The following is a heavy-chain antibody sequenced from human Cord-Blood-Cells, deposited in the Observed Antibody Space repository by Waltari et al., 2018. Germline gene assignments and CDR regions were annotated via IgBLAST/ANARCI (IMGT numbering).Heavy chain of an antibody. V-gene: IGHV1-24*01. D-gene: IGHD3-10*01. Sequence: QVQLVQSGAEVKKPGASVKVSCKVSGYTLTELSMHWVRQAPGKGLEWMGGFEPEDGETSYAQKFQGRVTMTEDTSTDTAYMELSSLRSEDTAVYYCATAYYYGSGSYYNFDYWGQGTLVTVSS. CDR2: FEPEDGET. CDR1: GYTLTELS. J-gene: IGHJ4*02. CDR3: ATAYYYGSGSYYNFDY.